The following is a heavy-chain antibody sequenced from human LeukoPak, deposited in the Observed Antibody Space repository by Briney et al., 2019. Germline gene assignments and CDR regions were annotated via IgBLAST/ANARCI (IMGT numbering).Heavy chain of an antibody. CDR3: ARRGGSSSRRSPIDY. J-gene: IGHJ4*02. D-gene: IGHD6-6*01. CDR1: GFTFSDYW. V-gene: IGHV3-7*01. Sequence: GGSLRLSCTASGFTFSDYWMTWVRQAPGKGPEWVANIKQDGGQRYYVDSVRGRFTISRDNAKNSLFLQMNGLRAEDAAVYYCARRGGSSSRRSPIDYWGQGTLVTVSS. CDR2: IKQDGGQR.